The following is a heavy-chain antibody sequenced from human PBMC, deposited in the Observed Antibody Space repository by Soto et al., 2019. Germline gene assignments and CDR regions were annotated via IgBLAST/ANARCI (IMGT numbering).Heavy chain of an antibody. CDR3: AKDSGRGSADYYFDF. CDR2: ISNNGRDK. CDR1: GFTFSNYG. D-gene: IGHD3-10*01. Sequence: QVQLVESGGGVVQPGRSLRLSCAASGFTFSNYGMHWVRQAPGKGLEWVAVISNNGRDKYHAETVKGRITISRDNSKNTLYLQMNSLRADDTAVYYCAKDSGRGSADYYFDFWGQGTLVTVSS. V-gene: IGHV3-30*18. J-gene: IGHJ4*02.